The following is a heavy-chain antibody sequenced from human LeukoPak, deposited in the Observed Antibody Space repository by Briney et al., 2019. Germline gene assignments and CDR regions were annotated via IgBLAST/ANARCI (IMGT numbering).Heavy chain of an antibody. CDR1: GFTFSSYG. J-gene: IGHJ4*02. Sequence: GRSLRLSCAASGFTFSSYGMHWVRRAPDKGLEWVAFIRYDGSNEYYADSVKGRFTISRDKSKNTLYLQMNNLRAEDTAVYYCASRPASETYFGVFDYWGQGTLVTVSS. V-gene: IGHV3-33*08. CDR3: ASRPASETYFGVFDY. CDR2: IRYDGSNE. D-gene: IGHD4-17*01.